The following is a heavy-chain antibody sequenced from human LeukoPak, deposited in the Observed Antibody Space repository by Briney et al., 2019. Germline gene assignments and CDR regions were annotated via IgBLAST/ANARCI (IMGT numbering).Heavy chain of an antibody. V-gene: IGHV3-9*01. J-gene: IGHJ6*02. CDR2: ISWNSGSI. CDR3: AKDISSHLYGMDV. Sequence: GGSLRLSCAASGFTFDDYAMHWVRQAPGTGLEWVSGISWNSGSIGYADSVKGRSTISRDNAKNSLYLQMNSLRAEDTALYYCAKDISSHLYGMDVWGQGTTVTVSS. CDR1: GFTFDDYA.